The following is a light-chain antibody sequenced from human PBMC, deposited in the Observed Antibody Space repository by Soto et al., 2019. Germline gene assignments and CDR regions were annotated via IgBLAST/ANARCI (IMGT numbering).Light chain of an antibody. J-gene: IGLJ1*01. CDR3: AAWDDSLNASYV. V-gene: IGLV1-44*01. CDR1: SSNIGSNT. CDR2: SNN. Sequence: QSVLTQPPSASGTPGQRVTISCSGSSSNIGSNTVNGYQQLPGTAPKLLIYSNNQRPSGVPDRFSGSKSGTSASLAISGLHSEDEADYYCAAWDDSLNASYVFGTGTKVT.